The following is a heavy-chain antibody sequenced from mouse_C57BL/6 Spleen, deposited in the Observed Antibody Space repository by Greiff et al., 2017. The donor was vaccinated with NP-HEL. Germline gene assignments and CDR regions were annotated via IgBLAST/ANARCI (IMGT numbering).Heavy chain of an antibody. V-gene: IGHV1-82*01. D-gene: IGHD2-1*01. CDR3: ARSLYGNYGYFDV. J-gene: IGHJ1*03. CDR1: GYAFSSSW. CDR2: IYPGDGDT. Sequence: VQLQQSGPELVKPGASVKISCKASGYAFSSSWMNWVKQRPGKGLEWIGRIYPGDGDTNYNGKFKGKATLTADKSSSTAYMQLSSMTSEDSAVYVCARSLYGNYGYFDVWGTGTTVTVSS.